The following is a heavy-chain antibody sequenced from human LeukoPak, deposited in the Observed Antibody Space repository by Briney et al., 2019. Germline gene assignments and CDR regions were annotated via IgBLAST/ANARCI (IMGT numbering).Heavy chain of an antibody. V-gene: IGHV3-33*08. CDR3: ARDKEAVAVYYFDY. J-gene: IGHJ4*02. D-gene: IGHD6-19*01. CDR1: GFTFDDYA. Sequence: GGSLRLSCAASGFTFDDYAMHWVRQAPGKGLEWVAVIWYDGSNKYYADSVKGRFTISRDNSKNTLYLQMNSLRAEDTAVYYCARDKEAVAVYYFDYWGQGTLVTVSS. CDR2: IWYDGSNK.